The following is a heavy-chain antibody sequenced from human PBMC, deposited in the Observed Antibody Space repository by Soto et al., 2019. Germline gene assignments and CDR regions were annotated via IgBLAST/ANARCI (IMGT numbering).Heavy chain of an antibody. J-gene: IGHJ4*02. V-gene: IGHV1-69*06. CDR2: IIPIFGKV. D-gene: IGHD1-1*01. CDR3: ARPRTVATTKGYDY. CDR1: GGTFRNYP. Sequence: QVQLVQSGAEVKKPGSSVKVSCKASGGTFRNYPFTWVRQAPGQGLEWTGGIIPIFGKVTYAQKFQCRVRIRAEKSTSTAYMEMSSLTAEDTAAYYCARPRTVATTKGYDYWGQGSLVTVSS.